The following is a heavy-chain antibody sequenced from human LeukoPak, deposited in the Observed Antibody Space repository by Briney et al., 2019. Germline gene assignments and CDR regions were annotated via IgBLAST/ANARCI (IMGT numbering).Heavy chain of an antibody. CDR2: INPNSGGT. CDR3: ARDRRVVVPAAPDY. D-gene: IGHD2-2*01. J-gene: IGHJ4*02. Sequence: ASVKVSCKASGYTFTGYYMHWVRQAPGQGLEWMGWINPNSGGTNYAQKFQGRVTMTRDTSISTAYMELSRLRSDDTAVYYCARDRRVVVPAAPDYWGQGTLVTVSS. CDR1: GYTFTGYY. V-gene: IGHV1-2*02.